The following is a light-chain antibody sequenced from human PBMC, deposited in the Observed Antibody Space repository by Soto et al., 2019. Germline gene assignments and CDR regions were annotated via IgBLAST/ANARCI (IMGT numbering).Light chain of an antibody. CDR1: ITDFVSYNR. Sequence: QSVLTQPPSVSGSPGQSVTISCTVTITDFVSYNRVSWYQQPPGTAPKLIIYEASNRPSGVPDRFSGSKSGNTASLTISGLQAADEADYYCSLYTSENTYVFGTGTKV. CDR3: SLYTSENTYV. CDR2: EAS. V-gene: IGLV2-18*01. J-gene: IGLJ1*01.